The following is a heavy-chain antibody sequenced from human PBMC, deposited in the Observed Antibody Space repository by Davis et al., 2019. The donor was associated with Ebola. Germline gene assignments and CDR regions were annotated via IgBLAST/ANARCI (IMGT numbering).Heavy chain of an antibody. D-gene: IGHD3-22*01. CDR2: ITNNGGST. V-gene: IGHV3-64D*06. CDR1: GFIFKTYT. Sequence: GGSLRLSCAASGFIFKTYTMHWVRQAPGKGLQYVSGITNNGGSTYYADSVKGRFIISRDNSKNTLYLQMSSLRIEDTAVYYCVKGSITMTVVVYFDLWGQGTLVTVSP. J-gene: IGHJ4*02. CDR3: VKGSITMTVVVYFDL.